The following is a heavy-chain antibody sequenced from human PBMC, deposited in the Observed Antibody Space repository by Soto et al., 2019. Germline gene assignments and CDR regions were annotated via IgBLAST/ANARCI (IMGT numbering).Heavy chain of an antibody. D-gene: IGHD5-12*01. J-gene: IGHJ4*02. Sequence: PSETLSLTCTVSGGSISSYYWSWIRQPPGKGLEWIGYIYYSGSTNYNPSLKSRVTISVDTSKNQFSLKLSSVTAADTAVHYCAGVALYYFEYWGQGTLVTVSS. CDR2: IYYSGST. CDR1: GGSISSYY. CDR3: AGVALYYFEY. V-gene: IGHV4-59*08.